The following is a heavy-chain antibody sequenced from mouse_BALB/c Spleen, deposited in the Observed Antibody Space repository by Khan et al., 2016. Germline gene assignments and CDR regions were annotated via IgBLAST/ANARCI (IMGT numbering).Heavy chain of an antibody. V-gene: IGHV5-4*02. CDR3: VRSPYYYASDYGCFDV. CDR1: GFTFSDYY. D-gene: IGHD1-1*02. Sequence: EVELVESGGDLVKPGGSLKLSCADSGFTFSDYYMYWVRQTPERRLEWVAPISDGGIYTYYSDSVKGRFTISRDNANQNLNLQMSRLRYEDTAMYYCVRSPYYYASDYGCFDVWGAGTTVTVSS. J-gene: IGHJ1*01. CDR2: ISDGGIYT.